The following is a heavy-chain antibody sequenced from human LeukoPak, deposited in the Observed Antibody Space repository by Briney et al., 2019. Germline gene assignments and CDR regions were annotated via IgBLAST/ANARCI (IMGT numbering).Heavy chain of an antibody. J-gene: IGHJ3*02. CDR3: ARMGGTTVTYHDAFDI. CDR1: GGTFSSYA. V-gene: IGHV1-69*01. D-gene: IGHD4-17*01. Sequence: GSSVKVPCKASGGTFSSYAISWVRQAPGQGLEWMGGIIPIFGTANYAQKFQGRVTITADESTSTAYMELSSLRSEDTAVYYCARMGGTTVTYHDAFDIWGQGTMVTVSS. CDR2: IIPIFGTA.